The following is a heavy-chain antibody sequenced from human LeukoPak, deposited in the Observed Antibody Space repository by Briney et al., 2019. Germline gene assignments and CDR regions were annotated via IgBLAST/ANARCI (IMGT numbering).Heavy chain of an antibody. CDR3: AREAPRIVVVVAATQYYGMDV. CDR1: GYTFTSYG. Sequence: ASVKVSCKASGYTFTSYGISWVRQAPGQGLEWMGWISAYNGNTNYAQKLQGRVTMTTDTSTSTAYMELRSLRSDDTAVYYCAREAPRIVVVVAATQYYGMDVWGQGTTVTVSS. J-gene: IGHJ6*02. D-gene: IGHD2-15*01. V-gene: IGHV1-18*01. CDR2: ISAYNGNT.